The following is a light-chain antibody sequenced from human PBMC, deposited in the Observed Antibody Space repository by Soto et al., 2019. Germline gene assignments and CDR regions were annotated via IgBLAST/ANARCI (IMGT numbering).Light chain of an antibody. CDR3: QQYNNWPPGT. V-gene: IGKV3-15*01. CDR2: GAS. J-gene: IGKJ1*01. Sequence: EIVMTQSPATLSVSPGERATLSCRASQSVSSNLAWYQQKPGQAPRLLIYGASTSATGNPARFSGSGSGTEFTLTISSLQSEDFAVYYCQQYNNWPPGTFGQGTKVEIK. CDR1: QSVSSN.